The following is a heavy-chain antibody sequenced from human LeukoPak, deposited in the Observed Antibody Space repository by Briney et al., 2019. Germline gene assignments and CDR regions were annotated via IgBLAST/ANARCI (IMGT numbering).Heavy chain of an antibody. V-gene: IGHV1-18*01. CDR3: ARLRAVGYSSGWYMGY. D-gene: IGHD6-19*01. CDR2: ISAYNGNT. Sequence: GASVKVSCKASGCTFTSYGISWVRQAPGQGLEWMGWISAYNGNTNYAQKLQGGVTMTTDTFTSTAYMELRSLRSDDTAVYYCARLRAVGYSSGWYMGYWGQGTLVTVSS. CDR1: GCTFTSYG. J-gene: IGHJ4*02.